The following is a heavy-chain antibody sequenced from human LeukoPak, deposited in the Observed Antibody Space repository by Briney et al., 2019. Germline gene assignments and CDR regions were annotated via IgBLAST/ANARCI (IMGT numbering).Heavy chain of an antibody. Sequence: SETLSLTCTVSGGSISSYYWTWIRQPPGKGLEWIGYIYYSGSTNYNPSLKSRVTISVDKAKNQFSLKLSSVTAADTAVYYCAREQLWRPYYYGMDVWGQGTTVTVSS. D-gene: IGHD5-18*01. CDR3: AREQLWRPYYYGMDV. V-gene: IGHV4-59*01. J-gene: IGHJ6*02. CDR2: IYYSGST. CDR1: GGSISSYY.